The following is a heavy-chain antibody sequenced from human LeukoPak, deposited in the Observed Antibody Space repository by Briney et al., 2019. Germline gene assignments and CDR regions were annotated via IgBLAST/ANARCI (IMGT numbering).Heavy chain of an antibody. V-gene: IGHV3-21*01. CDR1: GFTFSSYS. J-gene: IGHJ4*02. CDR2: ISSSSSYI. Sequence: PGGSLRLSCAASGFTFSSYSMNWVRQAPGKGLEWVSSISSSSSYIYYADPVKGRFTISRDNAKNSLYLQMNSLRAEDTAVYYCATSIAARRDYWGQGTLVTVSS. CDR3: ATSIAARRDY. D-gene: IGHD6-6*01.